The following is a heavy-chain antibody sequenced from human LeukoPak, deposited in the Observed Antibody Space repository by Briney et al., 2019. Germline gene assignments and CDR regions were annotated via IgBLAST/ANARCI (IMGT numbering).Heavy chain of an antibody. CDR1: GDSISSYY. J-gene: IGHJ4*02. Sequence: SETLSLTCTVSGDSISSYYWSWIRQPPGKGLEWIGYIYYSGSTNYNPSLKSRVTISVDTSKNQFSLKLSSVTAADTAVYYCARGDYYDSSGYRYWGQGTLVTVSS. CDR2: IYYSGST. D-gene: IGHD3-22*01. V-gene: IGHV4-59*01. CDR3: ARGDYYDSSGYRY.